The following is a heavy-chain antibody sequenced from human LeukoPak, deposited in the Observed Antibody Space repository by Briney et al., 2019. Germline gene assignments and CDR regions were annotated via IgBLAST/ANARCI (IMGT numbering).Heavy chain of an antibody. CDR3: ARAVNSGIAAAGPYYFDY. V-gene: IGHV3-66*01. D-gene: IGHD6-13*01. J-gene: IGHJ4*02. CDR1: GFTVSSNY. Sequence: GGSLRLSCAASGFTVSSNYMSWVRQAPGKGLEWVSVTYSGGSTYYADSVKGRFTISRDNSKNTLYLQMNSLRAEDTAVYYCARAVNSGIAAAGPYYFDYWGQGTLVTVSS. CDR2: TYSGGST.